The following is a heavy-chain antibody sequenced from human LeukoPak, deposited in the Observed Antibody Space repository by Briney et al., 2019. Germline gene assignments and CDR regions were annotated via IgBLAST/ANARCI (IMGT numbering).Heavy chain of an antibody. CDR2: INPNSGGT. CDR1: GYTFTSYG. D-gene: IGHD6-19*01. Sequence: ASVKVSCKASGYTFTSYGISWVRQAPGQGLEWMGWINPNSGGTNYAQKFQGRVTMTRDTSISTAYMELSRLRSDDTAVYYCASGTAVAGFDYWGQGTLVTVSS. J-gene: IGHJ4*02. V-gene: IGHV1-2*02. CDR3: ASGTAVAGFDY.